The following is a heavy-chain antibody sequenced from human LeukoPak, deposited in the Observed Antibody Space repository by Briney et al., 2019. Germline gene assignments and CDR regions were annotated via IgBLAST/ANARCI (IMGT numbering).Heavy chain of an antibody. V-gene: IGHV3-9*01. D-gene: IGHD5-18*01. CDR3: AKDLANSYAFDY. CDR2: ISWNSGSI. Sequence: GRSLRLSCAASGFTFDDYAMHWVRQAPGKGLEWVSGISWNSGSIGYADSVKGRFTISRDNSKNSLYLQMNSLRSEDTALYYCAKDLANSYAFDYWGQGNLVTVSS. CDR1: GFTFDDYA. J-gene: IGHJ4*02.